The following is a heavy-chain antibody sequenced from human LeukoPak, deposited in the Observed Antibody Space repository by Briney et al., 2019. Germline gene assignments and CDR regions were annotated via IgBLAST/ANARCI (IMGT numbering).Heavy chain of an antibody. Sequence: SETLSLTCTVSGGSISSYYWSWIRQPPGKGLVWIGYIYYSGSTNYNPSLKSRVTISVDTSKNQFSLKLSSVTAADTAVYYCARDKAKFGESTGFDPWGQGTLVTVSS. CDR3: ARDKAKFGESTGFDP. CDR1: GGSISSYY. V-gene: IGHV4-59*01. D-gene: IGHD3-10*01. J-gene: IGHJ5*02. CDR2: IYYSGST.